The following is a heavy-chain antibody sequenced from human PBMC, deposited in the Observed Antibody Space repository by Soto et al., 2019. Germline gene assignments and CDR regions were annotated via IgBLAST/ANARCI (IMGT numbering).Heavy chain of an antibody. CDR2: ISGSGGST. CDR1: GFTFNRYA. J-gene: IGHJ4*02. V-gene: IGHV3-23*01. D-gene: IGHD3-10*01. Sequence: GGSLRLSCAASGFTFNRYAMSWVRQAPGKGLEWVSAISGSGGSTYYADSVKGRFTISRDNSKNTLYLQMNSLRAEDTAVYYCATSWFGELLWVYFDYWGQGTLVTVSS. CDR3: ATSWFGELLWVYFDY.